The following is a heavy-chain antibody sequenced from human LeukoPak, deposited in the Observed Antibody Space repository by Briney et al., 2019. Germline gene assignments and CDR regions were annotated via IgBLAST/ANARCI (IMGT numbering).Heavy chain of an antibody. D-gene: IGHD3-16*02. Sequence: GGSLRLSCAASGFTFCRYAMSWVRQAPGKGLEWVLAISGSGGSTYYADSVKGRFTISRDNSKNTLYLQMNSLRAEDTAVYYCAKGDYVWGSYRFPRSYYYYYGMDVWGQGTTVTVSS. J-gene: IGHJ6*02. CDR3: AKGDYVWGSYRFPRSYYYYYGMDV. V-gene: IGHV3-23*01. CDR1: GFTFCRYA. CDR2: ISGSGGST.